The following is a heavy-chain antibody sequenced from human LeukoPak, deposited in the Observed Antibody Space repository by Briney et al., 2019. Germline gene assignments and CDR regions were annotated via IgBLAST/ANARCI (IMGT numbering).Heavy chain of an antibody. V-gene: IGHV3-30*04. CDR3: ARVDDLDAFDM. Sequence: GRSLRLSCAASGFTFSSYAMHWVRQAPGKGLEWVAVISDDGSNKYYADSVEGRFTISRDNSKNTLYLQMNSLRAEDTAVYYCARVDDLDAFDMWGQGTMVTVSS. CDR2: ISDDGSNK. J-gene: IGHJ3*02. D-gene: IGHD2-2*03. CDR1: GFTFSSYA.